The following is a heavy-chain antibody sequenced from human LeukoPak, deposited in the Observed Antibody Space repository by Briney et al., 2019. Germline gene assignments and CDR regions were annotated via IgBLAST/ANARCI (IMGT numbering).Heavy chain of an antibody. D-gene: IGHD3-3*02. Sequence: GGSLRLSCAASGFTFSSYSMNWVRQAPGKGLEWVSSISSSSSYIYYADSVKGRFTISRDNSKNTLYLQMNSLRAEDTAVYYCAKCIRRYYYYYMDVWGKGTTVTISS. V-gene: IGHV3-21*01. CDR1: GFTFSSYS. CDR2: ISSSSSYI. J-gene: IGHJ6*03. CDR3: AKCIRRYYYYYMDV.